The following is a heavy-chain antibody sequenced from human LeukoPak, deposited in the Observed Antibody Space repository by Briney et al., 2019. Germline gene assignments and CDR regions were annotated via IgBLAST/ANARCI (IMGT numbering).Heavy chain of an antibody. CDR3: ARVHIAVVTASPTGNAFDI. Sequence: WASVKVSCKASGYTFTSYGISWVRQAPGQGLEWMGWISAYNGNTNYAQKLQGRVTMTTDTSTSTAYMELRSLRSDDTAVYYCARVHIAVVTASPTGNAFDIWGQGTMVTVSS. CDR1: GYTFTSYG. CDR2: ISAYNGNT. D-gene: IGHD2-21*02. V-gene: IGHV1-18*01. J-gene: IGHJ3*02.